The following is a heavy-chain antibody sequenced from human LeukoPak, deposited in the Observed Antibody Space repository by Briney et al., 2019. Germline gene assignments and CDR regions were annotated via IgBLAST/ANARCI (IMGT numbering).Heavy chain of an antibody. CDR2: IPYSGIV. CDR3: ARAVVGATGGYYFDY. V-gene: IGHV4-39*07. D-gene: IGHD1-26*01. Sequence: SETLSLTCTVSGGSLRGSCFWGWIRQPPGKGLEWIGSIPYSGIVYYNPSLRSRVTISVDTSKNQFSLKLSSVTAADTAVYYCARAVVGATGGYYFDYWGQGTLVTVSS. CDR1: GGSLRGSCF. J-gene: IGHJ4*02.